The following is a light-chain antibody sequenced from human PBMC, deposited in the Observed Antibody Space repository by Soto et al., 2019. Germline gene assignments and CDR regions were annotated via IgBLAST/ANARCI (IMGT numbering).Light chain of an antibody. J-gene: IGKJ4*01. CDR2: GAS. CDR3: QQYNNWPLT. V-gene: IGKV3D-15*01. CDR1: QSVSNN. Sequence: EIVLTQSPGTLSLSPGERATLSCRASQSVSNNYLAWYQQKPGQAPRLLIYGASNRATGIPDRFSGSGSVTEFTLTISSLQSEDFAVYYCQQYNNWPLTFGGGTKVDIK.